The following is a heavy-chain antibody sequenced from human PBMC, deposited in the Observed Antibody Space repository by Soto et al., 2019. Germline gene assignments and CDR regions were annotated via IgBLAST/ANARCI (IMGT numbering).Heavy chain of an antibody. J-gene: IGHJ4*02. Sequence: EVQLVESGGGLVQPGRSLRLSCAASGFTFDDYAMHWVRQAPGKGLEWVSGISWNSGSIGYADSVKGRFTISRDNAKNSLYLQMNSLRAEDTALYYCAKGDSSGYYFRPNFDYWGQGTLVTVSS. CDR2: ISWNSGSI. CDR3: AKGDSSGYYFRPNFDY. V-gene: IGHV3-9*01. D-gene: IGHD3-22*01. CDR1: GFTFDDYA.